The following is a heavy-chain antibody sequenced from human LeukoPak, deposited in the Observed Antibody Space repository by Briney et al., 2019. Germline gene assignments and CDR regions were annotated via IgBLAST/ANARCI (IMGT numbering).Heavy chain of an antibody. D-gene: IGHD6-19*01. J-gene: IGHJ4*02. V-gene: IGHV3-74*01. Sequence: GGSLRLSCAASGLTLSSHWMHWVRQAPGKGLVWVSRITNDGSSTTYADSVKGRFTISRDNAKNSLYLQMNSLRAEDTAVYYCARGGEQWFDYWGQGALVTVSS. CDR2: ITNDGSST. CDR3: ARGGEQWFDY. CDR1: GLTLSSHW.